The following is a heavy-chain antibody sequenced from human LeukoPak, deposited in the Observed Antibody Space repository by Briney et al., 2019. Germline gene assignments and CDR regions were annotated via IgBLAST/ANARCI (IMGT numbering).Heavy chain of an antibody. V-gene: IGHV1-69*13. D-gene: IGHD3-10*01. CDR2: IIPIFGTA. CDR1: GGTFSSYA. J-gene: IGHJ4*02. CDR3: ARHTMVRGVIPTEFDY. Sequence: SVKVSCKASGGTFSSYAISWVRQAPGQGLEWMGGIIPIFGTANYAQKFQGRVTITADESTSTAYMELSSLRSEDTAVYYCARHTMVRGVIPTEFDYWGQGTLLTVSS.